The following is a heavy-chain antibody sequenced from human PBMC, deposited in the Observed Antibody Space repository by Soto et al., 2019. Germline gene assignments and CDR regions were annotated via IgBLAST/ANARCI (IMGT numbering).Heavy chain of an antibody. CDR3: AKRAPMVRVANNWFDP. CDR2: ISGSGGST. V-gene: IGHV3-23*01. CDR1: GFTFSSYA. Sequence: PGLSCAASGFTFSSYAMSWVRQAPGKGLEWVSAISGSGGSTYYADSVKGRFTISRDNSKNTLYLQMNSLRAEDTAVYYCAKRAPMVRVANNWFDPSGHGTLVPVSS. D-gene: IGHD3-10*01. J-gene: IGHJ5*02.